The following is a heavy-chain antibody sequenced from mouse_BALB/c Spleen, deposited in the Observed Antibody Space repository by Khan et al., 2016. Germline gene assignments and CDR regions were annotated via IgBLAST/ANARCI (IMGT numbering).Heavy chain of an antibody. D-gene: IGHD1-1*01. J-gene: IGHJ2*01. V-gene: IGHV3-1*02. CDR1: GYSITSGYS. CDR2: INYSGST. Sequence: EVQLVESGPDLVKPSQSLSLTCTVTGYSITSGYSWHWIRQFPGNKLEWMGYINYSGSTNYNPSITSRISSTRDTSKNQFLMQLNSVTTDDTATYYCSRSGYYGSKDYWGQGTTLTVSS. CDR3: SRSGYYGSKDY.